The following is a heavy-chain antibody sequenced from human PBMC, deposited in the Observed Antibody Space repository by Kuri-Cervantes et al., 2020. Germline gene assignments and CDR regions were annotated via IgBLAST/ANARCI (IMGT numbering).Heavy chain of an antibody. J-gene: IGHJ4*02. V-gene: IGHV4-61*01. CDR1: GGSVSSGSYY. D-gene: IGHD6-19*01. CDR2: IYYSGST. CDR3: AKLSRIAVAGSMDY. Sequence: SETLSLTCSVSGGSVSSGSYYWSWIRQPPGKGLEWIGYIYYSGSTNYNPSLKSRVTISVDTSKNQFSLKLSSVTAADTAVYYCAKLSRIAVAGSMDYWGQGTLVTVSS.